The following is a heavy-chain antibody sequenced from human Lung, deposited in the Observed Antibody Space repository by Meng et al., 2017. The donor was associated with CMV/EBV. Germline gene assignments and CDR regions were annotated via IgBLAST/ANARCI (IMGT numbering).Heavy chain of an antibody. CDR3: ARDGGQGHDYGMDV. CDR2: INPSGGST. V-gene: IGHV1-46*01. Sequence: ASLKVSCKASRYTFTSYYMHWVRQARGQGLEWMGIINPSGGSTSYAQEFQGRLTMTRDTSTITVYMELRSLRTEDTAAYYCARDGGQGHDYGMDVWGQGTTVTVSS. J-gene: IGHJ6*02. CDR1: RYTFTSYY. D-gene: IGHD3-16*01.